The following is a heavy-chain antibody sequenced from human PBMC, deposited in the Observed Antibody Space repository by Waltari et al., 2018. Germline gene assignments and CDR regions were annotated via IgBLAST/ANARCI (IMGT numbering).Heavy chain of an antibody. J-gene: IGHJ3*01. CDR3: SRVSVFAFDV. Sequence: EVQVVESGGGLVQPGRSLRLTCAASAFTFGDYSMTWVRQAPGKGLEWVTFVTSKPYGEATEYAASVKGRFTVSRDDAEGIAYLQMNGLKPEDTAVYYCSRVSVFAFDVWGRGTMVTVSS. CDR1: AFTFGDYS. V-gene: IGHV3-49*04. CDR2: VTSKPYGEAT.